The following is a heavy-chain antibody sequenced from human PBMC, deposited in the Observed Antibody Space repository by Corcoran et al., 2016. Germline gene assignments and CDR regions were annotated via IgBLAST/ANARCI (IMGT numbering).Heavy chain of an antibody. J-gene: IGHJ5*02. Sequence: QVQLVQSGAEVKKPGASVKVSCKASGYTFTSYAIHWVRQAPGQRLEWMGWINSGNGNTKYSQKFQGRVTITRDTSASTAYMELSSLRSEDPDVYYCARDTTRGGYGWFDPWGQGTLVTVSS. D-gene: IGHD6-13*01. CDR1: GYTFTSYA. V-gene: IGHV1-3*01. CDR3: ARDTTRGGYGWFDP. CDR2: INSGNGNT.